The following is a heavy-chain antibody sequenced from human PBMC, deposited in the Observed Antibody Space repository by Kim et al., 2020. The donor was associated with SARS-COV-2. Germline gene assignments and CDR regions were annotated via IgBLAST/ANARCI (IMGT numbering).Heavy chain of an antibody. CDR3: AAVNYYYYGMDV. CDR2: INHSGST. V-gene: IGHV4-34*01. J-gene: IGHJ6*02. D-gene: IGHD4-4*01. Sequence: SETLSLTCAVYGGSFSGYYWSWIRQPPGKGLEWIGEINHSGSTNYNPSLKSRVTISVDTSKNQFSLKLSSVTAADTAVYYCAAVNYYYYGMDVWGQGTTVTVSS. CDR1: GGSFSGYY.